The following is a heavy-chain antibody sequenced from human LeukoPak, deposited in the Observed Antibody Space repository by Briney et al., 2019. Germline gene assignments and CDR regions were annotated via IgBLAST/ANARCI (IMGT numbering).Heavy chain of an antibody. V-gene: IGHV1-18*01. CDR3: ASHLAGSGTFDY. CDR2: LSAYDGVA. CDR1: GYSFSSFG. D-gene: IGHD1-26*01. J-gene: IGHJ4*02. Sequence: ASVKVSCKASGYSFSSFGVSWLRQAPGQGLEWMGWLSAYDGVAKYAQKVQDRVTMTTDTSTNTAYIEPRSLRSDDSAIYYCASHLAGSGTFDYWGQGALVTVSS.